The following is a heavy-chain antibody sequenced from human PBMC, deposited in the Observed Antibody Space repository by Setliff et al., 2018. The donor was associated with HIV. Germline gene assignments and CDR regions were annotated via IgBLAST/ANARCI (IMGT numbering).Heavy chain of an antibody. J-gene: IGHJ6*03. D-gene: IGHD2-21*01. V-gene: IGHV3-23*01. CDR2: ISGSGGST. CDR3: AKHECCGGCYYYRDV. Sequence: GGSLRLSCAVSGFTFEDYGMSWVRQAPGKGLEWVSAISGSGGSTYYADSVKGRFTISRDNSKNTLYLQLNSLRPEDTAIYYCAKHECCGGCYYYRDVWGKGTTVTVS. CDR1: GFTFEDYG.